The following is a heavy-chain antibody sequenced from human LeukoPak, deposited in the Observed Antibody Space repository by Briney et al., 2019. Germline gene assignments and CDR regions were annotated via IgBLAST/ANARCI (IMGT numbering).Heavy chain of an antibody. CDR3: ATVGTTGTRWFDP. Sequence: GESLKISCKGSGYSFTSYWIGWVRQMPGKGLEWMGIIYPGDSDTRYSPSFQGQVTISVDKSISTAYLQWSSLKTSDTAIYYCATVGTTGTRWFDPWGQGTLVTVSS. D-gene: IGHD1-1*01. J-gene: IGHJ5*02. CDR1: GYSFTSYW. V-gene: IGHV5-51*01. CDR2: IYPGDSDT.